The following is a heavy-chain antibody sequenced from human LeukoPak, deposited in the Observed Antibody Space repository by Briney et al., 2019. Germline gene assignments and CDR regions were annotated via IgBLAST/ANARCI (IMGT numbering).Heavy chain of an antibody. CDR2: IYSDGDT. V-gene: IGHV3-66*01. Sequence: QSGGSLRLSCAASGFTVSSNYMSWVRQAPGRGLEWVSVIYSDGDTRYADSVKGRFTISRDNSKNTLYLQMNSLRAEDTALYYCTRERGRGVISPYFDQWGQGSLVTVPS. CDR3: TRERGRGVISPYFDQ. J-gene: IGHJ4*02. D-gene: IGHD3-10*01. CDR1: GFTVSSNY.